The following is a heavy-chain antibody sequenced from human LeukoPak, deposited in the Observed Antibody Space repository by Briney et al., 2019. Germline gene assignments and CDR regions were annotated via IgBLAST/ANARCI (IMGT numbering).Heavy chain of an antibody. CDR3: ARDRALSSSWYNAFDI. CDR2: IIPIFGTA. D-gene: IGHD6-13*01. J-gene: IGHJ3*02. Sequence: GASVKVSCKASGGTFSSYAISWVRQAPGQGLEWMGGIIPIFGTANYAQKFQGRVTITADESTSTAYMELSSLRSEDTAVYYCARDRALSSSWYNAFDIWGQGTMVTVSS. V-gene: IGHV1-69*13. CDR1: GGTFSSYA.